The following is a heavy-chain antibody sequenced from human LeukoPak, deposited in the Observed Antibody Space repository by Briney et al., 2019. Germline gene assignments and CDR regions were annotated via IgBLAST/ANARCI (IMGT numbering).Heavy chain of an antibody. J-gene: IGHJ4*02. CDR2: ISYDGSNK. CDR3: AKRSSIAAAGTWSFDY. Sequence: GGSLRLSCAASGFTFSSYDMHWVRQAPGKGLEWVAVISYDGSNKYYADSVKGRFTISRDNSKNTLYLQMNSLRAEDTAVYYCAKRSSIAAAGTWSFDYWGQGTLVTVSS. CDR1: GFTFSSYD. D-gene: IGHD6-13*01. V-gene: IGHV3-30*18.